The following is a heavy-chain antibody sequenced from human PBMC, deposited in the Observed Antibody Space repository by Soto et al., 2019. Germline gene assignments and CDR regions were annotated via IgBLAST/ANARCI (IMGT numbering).Heavy chain of an antibody. CDR2: INPNSGGT. J-gene: IGHJ4*02. V-gene: IGHV1-2*04. Sequence: ASVKVSCKASGYTFTGYYMHWVRQAPGQGLEWMGWINPNSGGTNYAQKFQGWVTMTRDTSISTAYMELSRLRSDDTAVYYCARGKRSYDYGDYADYWGQGTLVTVSS. CDR3: ARGKRSYDYGDYADY. D-gene: IGHD4-17*01. CDR1: GYTFTGYY.